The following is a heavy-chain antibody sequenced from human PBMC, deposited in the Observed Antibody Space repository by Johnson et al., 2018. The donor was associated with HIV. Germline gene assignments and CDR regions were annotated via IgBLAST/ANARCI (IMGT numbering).Heavy chain of an antibody. CDR3: ARVGHWGSAYDAFDI. V-gene: IGHV3-30-3*01. CDR1: GFTFNTYA. CDR2: ISYDGSYK. D-gene: IGHD7-27*01. J-gene: IGHJ3*02. Sequence: QVQLVESGGGVVQPGRSLRLSCAASGFTFNTYAIHWVRQAPGKGLEWVAVISYDGSYKYFADSVKGRFTISRDNSKKTLYLQMSSLRIEDTAVYYCARVGHWGSAYDAFDIWGQGTMVTVSS.